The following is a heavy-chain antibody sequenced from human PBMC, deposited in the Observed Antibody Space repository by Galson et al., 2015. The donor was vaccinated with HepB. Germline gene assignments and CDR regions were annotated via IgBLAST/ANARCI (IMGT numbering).Heavy chain of an antibody. V-gene: IGHV3-23*01. CDR1: GFTFSSYA. J-gene: IGHJ4*02. Sequence: SLRLSCAASGFTFSSYAMSWVRQAPGKGLEWVSAISGSGGSTYYADSVKGRFTISRDNSKNTLYLQMNSLRAEDTAVYYCAKDIAVAGTLILWGQGTLVTVSS. CDR2: ISGSGGST. CDR3: AKDIAVAGTLIL. D-gene: IGHD6-19*01.